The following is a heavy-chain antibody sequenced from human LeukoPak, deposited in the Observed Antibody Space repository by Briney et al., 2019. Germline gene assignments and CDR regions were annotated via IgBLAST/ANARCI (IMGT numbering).Heavy chain of an antibody. D-gene: IGHD2-8*01. CDR3: VRGGGLPPETGVDY. V-gene: IGHV3-21*01. Sequence: GGSLRLSCAASGFTFSSYSMNWVRQAPGKGLEWVSSISSSSSYIYYADSVKGRFTISRDNAKNSLYLQMNSLRAEDTAVYYCVRGGGLPPETGVDYWGQGTLVTVSS. J-gene: IGHJ4*02. CDR2: ISSSSSYI. CDR1: GFTFSSYS.